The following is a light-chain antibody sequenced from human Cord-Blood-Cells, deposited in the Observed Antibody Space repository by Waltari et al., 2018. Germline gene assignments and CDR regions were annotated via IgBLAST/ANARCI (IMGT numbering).Light chain of an antibody. V-gene: IGLV1-40*01. CDR2: GNS. CDR1: SPTIAEGYD. Sequence: QSVLTQPPSVSGAPGQRVPIPCTGSSPTIAEGYDVHWYQQLPGTAPNLLIYGNSNRPSGVPDRFSGSKSGTSASLAITGLQAEDEADYYCQSYDSSLSGYVFGTGTKVTVL. J-gene: IGLJ1*01. CDR3: QSYDSSLSGYV.